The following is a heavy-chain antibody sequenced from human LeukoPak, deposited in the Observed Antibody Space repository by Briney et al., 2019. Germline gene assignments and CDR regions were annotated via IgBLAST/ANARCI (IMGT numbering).Heavy chain of an antibody. CDR2: IIPIFGTA. CDR3: ARFSGRVYDFWSGYKNNWFDP. CDR1: GGTFSSYA. V-gene: IGHV1-69*01. J-gene: IGHJ5*02. D-gene: IGHD3-3*01. Sequence: SVKVSCKASGGTFSSYAISWVRQAPGQGLEWMGGIIPIFGTANYAQKFPGRVTITADESTSTAYMELSSLRSEDTAVYYCARFSGRVYDFWSGYKNNWFDPWGQGTLVTVSS.